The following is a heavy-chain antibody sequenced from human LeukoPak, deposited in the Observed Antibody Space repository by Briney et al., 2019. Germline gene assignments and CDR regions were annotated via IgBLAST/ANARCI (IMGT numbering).Heavy chain of an antibody. CDR3: ASQEWTYCSGGSCLYYFDY. CDR1: GGSISSYY. J-gene: IGHJ4*02. V-gene: IGHV4-59*12. Sequence: PSETLSLTCTVSGGSISSYYWSWIRQPPGKGLEWIGSIYYSGSTYYNPSLKSRVTISVDTSKNQFSLKLSSVTAADTAVYYCASQEWTYCSGGSCLYYFDYWGQGTLVTVSS. D-gene: IGHD2-15*01. CDR2: IYYSGST.